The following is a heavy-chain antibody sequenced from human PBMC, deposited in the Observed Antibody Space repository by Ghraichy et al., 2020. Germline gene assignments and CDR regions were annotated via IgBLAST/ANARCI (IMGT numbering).Heavy chain of an antibody. CDR2: INHSGST. CDR3: ARVVPMVRGVMEY. CDR1: GGSFSGYY. Sequence: SETLSLTCAVYGGSFSGYYWSWIRQPPGKGLEWIGEINHSGSTNYNPSLKSRVTISVDTSKNQFSLKLSSVTAADTAVYYCARVVPMVRGVMEYWGQGTLVTVSS. J-gene: IGHJ4*02. D-gene: IGHD3-10*01. V-gene: IGHV4-34*01.